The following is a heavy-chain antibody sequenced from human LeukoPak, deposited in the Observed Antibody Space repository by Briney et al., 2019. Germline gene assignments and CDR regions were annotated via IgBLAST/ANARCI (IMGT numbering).Heavy chain of an antibody. CDR1: GYTFSSHH. J-gene: IGHJ4*02. V-gene: IGHV1-46*01. D-gene: IGHD3-22*01. Sequence: ASVKVSCKASGYTFSSHHMHWVRQAPGKGLEWMGIINPSGGSTTYAQKFQGRITMTRDTSTSTVYMELSSLRSKDTAVYYCARVGSPWGYYDSSGYFDYWGQGTLVTVSS. CDR3: ARVGSPWGYYDSSGYFDY. CDR2: INPSGGST.